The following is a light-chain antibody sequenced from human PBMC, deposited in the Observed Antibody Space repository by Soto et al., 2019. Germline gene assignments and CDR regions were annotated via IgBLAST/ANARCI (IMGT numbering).Light chain of an antibody. V-gene: IGKV3-20*01. CDR3: KQYGGSTRT. Sequence: EIVLTQSPGTLSLSPGERATLSCRASQSVTTQLAWYQQKPGQAPRLIIHGAYSRATGVQDRITGSGSGTDFTLSISRLEPEDFAVYYCKQYGGSTRTFGQGTKVDIK. CDR2: GAY. CDR1: QSVTTQ. J-gene: IGKJ1*01.